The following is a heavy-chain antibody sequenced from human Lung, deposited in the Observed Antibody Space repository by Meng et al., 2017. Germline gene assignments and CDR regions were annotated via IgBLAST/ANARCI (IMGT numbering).Heavy chain of an antibody. CDR3: AKVGKLAYCSGDCRRY. Sequence: ASVKVSCKASGYTFTSYYMHWVRQAPGQGLEWMGVINPSGGSTRNAKKFQGRVTMTRNTSTSTAYMELSSLRSEDTAVYNCAKVGKLAYCSGDCRRYWGQGTLVTVSS. CDR1: GYTFTSYY. J-gene: IGHJ4*02. D-gene: IGHD2-21*02. V-gene: IGHV1-46*01. CDR2: INPSGGST.